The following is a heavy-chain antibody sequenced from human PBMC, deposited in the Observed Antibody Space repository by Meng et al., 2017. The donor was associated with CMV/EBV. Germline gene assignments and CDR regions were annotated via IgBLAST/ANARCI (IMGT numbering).Heavy chain of an antibody. V-gene: IGHV4-30-2*01. CDR3: ARYSSSWSPYFDY. D-gene: IGHD6-13*01. Sequence: VSGGSISSGGYSWSWIRQPPGKGLEWIGYIYHGGSTYYNPSLKSRVTISVDRSKNQFSLKLSSVTAADTAVYYCARYSSSWSPYFDYWGQGTLVTVSS. CDR2: IYHGGST. J-gene: IGHJ4*02. CDR1: GGSISSGGYS.